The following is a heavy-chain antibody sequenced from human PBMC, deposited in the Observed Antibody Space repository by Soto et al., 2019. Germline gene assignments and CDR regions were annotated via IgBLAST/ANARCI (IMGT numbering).Heavy chain of an antibody. J-gene: IGHJ4*02. D-gene: IGHD6-19*01. CDR2: INSDGSST. CDR1: GFTFSSYW. V-gene: IGHV3-74*01. Sequence: EVQLMESGGGLVQPGGSLRLSCAASGFTFSSYWMHWVRQAPGKGLVWVSRINSDGSSTTYADSVKGRFTISRDNAKNTLNLQMNGLRAEDTAVYYCGRGEGGWETYWGQGTLVTVSS. CDR3: GRGEGGWETY.